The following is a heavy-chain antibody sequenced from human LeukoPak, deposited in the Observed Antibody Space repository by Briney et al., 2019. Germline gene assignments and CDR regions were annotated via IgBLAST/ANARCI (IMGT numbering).Heavy chain of an antibody. J-gene: IGHJ3*02. CDR1: GRTFSSYA. Sequence: ASVKVSCKASGRTFSSYAISWGRQAPGHRLEWRGGIIPIFGTANYAQKYHRRVTITADASTITAYMELSSLRSEDTAVYYCARGRLPGYCSGGSCRATGAFDIWGQGTMVTVSS. CDR2: IIPIFGTA. CDR3: ARGRLPGYCSGGSCRATGAFDI. V-gene: IGHV1-69*13. D-gene: IGHD2-15*01.